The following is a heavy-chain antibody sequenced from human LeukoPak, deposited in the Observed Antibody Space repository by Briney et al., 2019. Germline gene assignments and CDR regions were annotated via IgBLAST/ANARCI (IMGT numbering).Heavy chain of an antibody. D-gene: IGHD5-12*01. CDR2: IYYSGST. CDR1: GDSISSSNYY. J-gene: IGHJ4*02. Sequence: ASETLTLTCTASGDSISSSNYYWGWLRQPPGKGLEWIASIYYSGSTYYNPALKSRVIISVDKSKNQFSLLLSSVTAADTAVYYCARHVARLAPFFRGQGTLVTVSS. V-gene: IGHV4-39*01. CDR3: ARHVARLAPFF.